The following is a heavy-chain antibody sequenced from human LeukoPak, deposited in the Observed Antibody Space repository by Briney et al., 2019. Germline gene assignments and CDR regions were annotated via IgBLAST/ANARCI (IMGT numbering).Heavy chain of an antibody. CDR1: GGSITSYY. V-gene: IGHV4-4*07. D-gene: IGHD3-22*01. Sequence: SGTLSLTCTVSGGSITSYYWSWIRQPAGKGLEWIGRIYTSGNTNFNPSLKSRVSMSIDTSKNQFSLDLSSVTAADTAVYYCARQPTSRYDSYGYTDYWGKGSLVTVSS. CDR2: IYTSGNT. CDR3: ARQPTSRYDSYGYTDY. J-gene: IGHJ4*02.